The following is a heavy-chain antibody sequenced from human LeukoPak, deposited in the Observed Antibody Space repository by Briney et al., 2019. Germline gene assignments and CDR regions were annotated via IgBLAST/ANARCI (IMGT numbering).Heavy chain of an antibody. CDR3: AGGALDY. CDR2: INQDGRQQ. J-gene: IGHJ4*02. Sequence: GGSLRLSCVASGFTFSDYWMSWVRQAPGQGLEWVANINQDGRQQHFVGSVKGRFTISRDNAKDSLFLQLDSLRDADTAVYYCAGGALDYWGQGTLVTVSS. CDR1: GFTFSDYW. V-gene: IGHV3-7*04.